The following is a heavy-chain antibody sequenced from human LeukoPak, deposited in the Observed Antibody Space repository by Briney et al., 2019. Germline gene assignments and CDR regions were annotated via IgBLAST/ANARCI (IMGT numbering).Heavy chain of an antibody. CDR1: GGSISSYY. CDR3: ARHLDYGDYEDNDAFDI. D-gene: IGHD4-17*01. V-gene: IGHV4-59*08. Sequence: PSETLSLTCTVSGGSISSYYWSWIRQPPGKGLEWIGYIYYSGSTNYNPSLKSRVTISVDTSKNQFSLKLSSVTAADTAVYYCARHLDYGDYEDNDAFDIWGQGTMVTVSS. J-gene: IGHJ3*02. CDR2: IYYSGST.